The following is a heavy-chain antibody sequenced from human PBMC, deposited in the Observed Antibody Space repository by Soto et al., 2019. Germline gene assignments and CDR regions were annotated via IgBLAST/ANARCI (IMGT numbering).Heavy chain of an antibody. CDR1: GITFSSYA. V-gene: IGHV3-30*14. J-gene: IGHJ6*02. D-gene: IGHD3-3*01. Sequence: QVQLVESGGGVVQPERSLRLSCAASGITFSSYAMHWVRQAPGKGLEWVAVISYDGRHKYYADSVKGRFTISRDNSDNTLYLQMNSLRGDDTAVYFCARPPFGNSDDYYNGMDVWGQGTTVTVSS. CDR2: ISYDGRHK. CDR3: ARPPFGNSDDYYNGMDV.